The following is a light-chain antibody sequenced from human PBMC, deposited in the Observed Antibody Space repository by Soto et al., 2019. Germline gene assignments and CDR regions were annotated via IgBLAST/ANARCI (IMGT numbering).Light chain of an antibody. CDR1: SSNIGAGYD. J-gene: IGLJ3*02. CDR3: QSYDSRLSGSV. Sequence: QSVLTQPPSVSGAPGQRVTISCTGSSSNIGAGYDVHWYQQRPGTAPKLLIYGNSHRPSGVPDRFSGSKSGTSASLAITGLQAEDEADYYCQSYDSRLSGSVFGGGTPLTVL. CDR2: GNS. V-gene: IGLV1-40*01.